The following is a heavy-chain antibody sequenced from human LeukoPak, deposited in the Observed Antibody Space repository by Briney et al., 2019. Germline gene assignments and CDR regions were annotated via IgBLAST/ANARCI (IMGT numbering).Heavy chain of an antibody. D-gene: IGHD3-10*01. V-gene: IGHV3-23*01. CDR1: GFAFSRND. J-gene: IGHJ4*02. CDR3: AKYRGFGDSYDS. Sequence: GGSLRLSCGAFGFAFSRNDMRGLRQAPAKGGEGVSSIGGSGSRTYYADAVKGRFTISRDTSKNTLYLQMNSLRAEDAAVYYCAKYRGFGDSYDSWGQGTLVTVSS. CDR2: IGGSGSRT.